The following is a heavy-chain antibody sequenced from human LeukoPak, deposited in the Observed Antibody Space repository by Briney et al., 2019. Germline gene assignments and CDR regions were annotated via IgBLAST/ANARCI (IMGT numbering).Heavy chain of an antibody. J-gene: IGHJ4*02. Sequence: SETLSLTCAVYGGSFSGYYWSWIRQPPGKGLEWIGEINHSGSTNYNPSLKSQVTISVDTSKNQFSLKLSSVTAADTAVYYCARGHRGYSYGPFDYWGQGTLVTVSS. D-gene: IGHD5-18*01. CDR3: ARGHRGYSYGPFDY. CDR2: INHSGST. CDR1: GGSFSGYY. V-gene: IGHV4-34*01.